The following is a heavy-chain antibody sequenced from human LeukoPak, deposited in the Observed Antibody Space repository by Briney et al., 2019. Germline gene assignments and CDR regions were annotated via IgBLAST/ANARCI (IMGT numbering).Heavy chain of an antibody. V-gene: IGHV3-33*01. CDR2: IWYDDREK. J-gene: IGHJ4*02. CDR3: TRGSYGDYEY. Sequence: TGGSLRLSCTASGFTFSNYDMHWVRQAPGEGLEWVAFIWYDDREKKYADSVKGRFTISRDNAQNSLYLQVNSLGAEDTAVYYCTRGSYGDYEYWGQGTLVTVSS. CDR1: GFTFSNYD. D-gene: IGHD4-17*01.